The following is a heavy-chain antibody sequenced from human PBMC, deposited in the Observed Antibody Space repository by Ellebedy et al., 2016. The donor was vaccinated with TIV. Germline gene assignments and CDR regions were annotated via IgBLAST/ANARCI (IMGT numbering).Heavy chain of an antibody. V-gene: IGHV1-24*01. J-gene: IGHJ3*01. CDR3: ATVEGRNYGERDAFDV. Sequence: ASVKVSXXVYGYIFNEVSIHWVRQAPGSGPEWMGSFDPQNNEALYTKKFQGRVTMTEDSSTETAYMELSSLRSEDTAVYYCATVEGRNYGERDAFDVWGQGTLVTVSS. CDR2: FDPQNNEA. CDR1: GYIFNEVS. D-gene: IGHD4-17*01.